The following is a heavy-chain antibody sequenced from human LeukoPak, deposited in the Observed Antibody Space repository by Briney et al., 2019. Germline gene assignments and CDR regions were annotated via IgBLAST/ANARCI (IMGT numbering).Heavy chain of an antibody. Sequence: SGTLSLTCTVSGASISSYYWSWIRQPPGKGLEWIGYSYYSGSNNYNPSLKSRVTISVDTSTKQFSLKLSSVTAADTAVYYCARGGTNFDYWGQGTLVTVSS. V-gene: IGHV4-59*01. CDR3: ARGGTNFDY. CDR2: SYYSGSN. CDR1: GASISSYY. D-gene: IGHD3-16*01. J-gene: IGHJ4*02.